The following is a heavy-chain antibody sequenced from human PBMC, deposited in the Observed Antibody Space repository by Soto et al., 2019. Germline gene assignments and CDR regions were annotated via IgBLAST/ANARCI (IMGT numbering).Heavy chain of an antibody. CDR2: INPNSGGT. CDR1: GYTFTGYY. J-gene: IGHJ6*02. D-gene: IGHD2-2*01. Sequence: QVQLVQSGAEVKKPGASVKVSCKASGYTFTGYYMHWVRQAPGQGLEWMGWINPNSGGTNYAQKFQGWVTMTRDTSISTAYLELSRLRSDDTAVYYCARGYCISTSCSPSIGSIYYYGMDVWGQGTTVTVSS. CDR3: ARGYCISTSCSPSIGSIYYYGMDV. V-gene: IGHV1-2*04.